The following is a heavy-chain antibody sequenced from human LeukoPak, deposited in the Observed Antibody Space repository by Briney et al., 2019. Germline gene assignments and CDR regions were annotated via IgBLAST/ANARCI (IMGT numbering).Heavy chain of an antibody. J-gene: IGHJ4*02. CDR3: AKDGGLWVSAHWGDS. CDR2: ITTSEGNT. Sequence: GGSLRLSCAASGFTLSSYTMSWVRQAPGKGLEWVSTITTSEGNTYYADSVKSRFTASRDNSKNTLFLQMNSVRAEDTGVYYCAKDGGLWVSAHWGDSWGRGTLVTVSS. V-gene: IGHV3-23*01. CDR1: GFTLSSYT. D-gene: IGHD7-27*01.